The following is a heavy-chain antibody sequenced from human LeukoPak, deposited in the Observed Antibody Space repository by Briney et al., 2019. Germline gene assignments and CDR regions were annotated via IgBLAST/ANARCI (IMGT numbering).Heavy chain of an antibody. V-gene: IGHV3-48*03. D-gene: IGHD6-19*01. CDR2: ISSSDGTR. CDR3: AREIVSAVAGNSDY. CDR1: GFTFSSYE. Sequence: GGSLRLSCAASGFTFSSYEMNWVRQAPGKGLEWVSYISSSDGTRTYADSVKGRFTISRDNAKKALYLEMSSLRAEDTAVYYCAREIVSAVAGNSDYWGQGTLVTVSS. J-gene: IGHJ4*02.